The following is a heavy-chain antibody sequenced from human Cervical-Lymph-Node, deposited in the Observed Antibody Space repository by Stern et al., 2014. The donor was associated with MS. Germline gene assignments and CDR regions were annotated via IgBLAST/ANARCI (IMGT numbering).Heavy chain of an antibody. CDR1: GGSISSGSYY. V-gene: IGHV4-61*02. Sequence: VQLEESGPGLVKPSQTLSLTCTVSGGSISSGSYYWSWIRQPAGKGLEXIGRIYTSGSTNYNPSLKSRVTISVDTSKNQFSLKRSSVTAADTAVYYCARGRRYCSGGSCYEYYYYGMDVWGQGTTVTVSS. CDR2: IYTSGST. J-gene: IGHJ6*02. CDR3: ARGRRYCSGGSCYEYYYYGMDV. D-gene: IGHD2-15*01.